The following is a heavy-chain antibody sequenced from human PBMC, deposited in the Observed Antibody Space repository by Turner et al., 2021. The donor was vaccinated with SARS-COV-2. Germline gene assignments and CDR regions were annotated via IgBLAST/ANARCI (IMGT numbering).Heavy chain of an antibody. J-gene: IGHJ6*03. CDR3: AKIGDYDFWSGYDRVDLRHMDV. Sequence: EVQQLVSGGGLVQPAGYLRLSGAASGFPVSSYAMSWVRQDPGKGLEWVSASRGSGGRTYNADSVKRRFTISRDNSKNTLYLQMNSLRAEDTAVYYCAKIGDYDFWSGYDRVDLRHMDVWCKGTTVTVSS. CDR1: GFPVSSYA. V-gene: IGHV3-23*01. D-gene: IGHD3-3*01. CDR2: SRGSGGRT.